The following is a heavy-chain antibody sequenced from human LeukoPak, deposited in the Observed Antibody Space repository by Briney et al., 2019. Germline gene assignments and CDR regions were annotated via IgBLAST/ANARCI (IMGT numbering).Heavy chain of an antibody. CDR1: GFTFSSYG. J-gene: IGHJ4*02. D-gene: IGHD3-10*01. CDR3: ARDVGNYDSGTSYFDY. Sequence: PGGSLRLSCATSGFTFSSYGMYWVRQAPGKGLEWVALIWYDGSKKYYADSVKGRYTISRDKSKNTLYLQMNSLTAEDTAVYYCARDVGNYDSGTSYFDYWGQGTLVTVPS. CDR2: IWYDGSKK. V-gene: IGHV3-33*07.